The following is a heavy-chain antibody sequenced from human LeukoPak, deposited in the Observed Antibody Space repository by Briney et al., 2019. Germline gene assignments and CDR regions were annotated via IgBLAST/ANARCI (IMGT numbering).Heavy chain of an antibody. Sequence: PGRSLRLSCAASGFTFRSYGMHWVRQAPGKGLEWVAVISYDGSNKYYADSVKGRFTISRDNSKNTLYLQMNSLRAEDTAVYYCAKGQMATISLFDYWGQGTLVTVSS. CDR2: ISYDGSNK. V-gene: IGHV3-30*18. D-gene: IGHD5-24*01. J-gene: IGHJ4*02. CDR1: GFTFRSYG. CDR3: AKGQMATISLFDY.